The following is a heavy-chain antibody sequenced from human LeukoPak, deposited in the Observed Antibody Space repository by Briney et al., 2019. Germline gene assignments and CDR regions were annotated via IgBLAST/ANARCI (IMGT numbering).Heavy chain of an antibody. CDR3: ARDKMTTVGGAFDI. V-gene: IGHV3-20*01. CDR1: GFTFYDYG. D-gene: IGHD4-11*01. J-gene: IGHJ3*02. Sequence: GGSLRLSCAASGFTFYDYGMSWVRQAPGKGLEWVSGINWNGGSTGYADSVKGRFTISRDNAKNSLYLQMNSLRAEDTALYHCARDKMTTVGGAFDIWGQGTMVTVSS. CDR2: INWNGGST.